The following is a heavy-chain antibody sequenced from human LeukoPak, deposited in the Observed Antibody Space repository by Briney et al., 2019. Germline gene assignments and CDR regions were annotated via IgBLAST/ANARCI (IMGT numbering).Heavy chain of an antibody. CDR1: GGSISSYY. J-gene: IGHJ4*02. V-gene: IGHV4-59*08. Sequence: SETLSLTCTVSGGSISSYYWSWIRQPPGKGLEWIGYNNHNGITNYNPSLKSRVTISVDTSKNQFSLKLTSVTAADTAIYYCARQGNWNLDYWGQGTLVTVSS. CDR2: NNHNGIT. D-gene: IGHD1-1*01. CDR3: ARQGNWNLDY.